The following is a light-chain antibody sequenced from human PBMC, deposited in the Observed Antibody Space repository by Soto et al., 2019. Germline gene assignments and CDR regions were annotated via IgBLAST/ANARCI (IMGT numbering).Light chain of an antibody. Sequence: DIQMTQSPSTLSGSVGDRVTITCRASQTISSWLAWYQQKPGKAPKLLIYKASTLKSGVPSRFSGSGSGTDCTLTISSLQPEDFATYYCQQLNSYPLTFGQGTRLEIK. J-gene: IGKJ5*01. V-gene: IGKV1-5*03. CDR3: QQLNSYPLT. CDR2: KAS. CDR1: QTISSW.